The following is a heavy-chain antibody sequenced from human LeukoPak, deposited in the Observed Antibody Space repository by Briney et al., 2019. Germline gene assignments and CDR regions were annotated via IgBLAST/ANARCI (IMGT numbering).Heavy chain of an antibody. V-gene: IGHV4-39*01. Sequence: TSQTLSLTCTVSGGSISSSSYYWGWFRQPPGKGLEWIGSIYYSGSTYYNPSLKSRVTISVDTSKNQFSLKLSSVTAADTAVYYCAATMKVVAGYFDLWGRGTLVTVSS. CDR1: GGSISSSSYY. CDR2: IYYSGST. D-gene: IGHD3-22*01. J-gene: IGHJ2*01. CDR3: AATMKVVAGYFDL.